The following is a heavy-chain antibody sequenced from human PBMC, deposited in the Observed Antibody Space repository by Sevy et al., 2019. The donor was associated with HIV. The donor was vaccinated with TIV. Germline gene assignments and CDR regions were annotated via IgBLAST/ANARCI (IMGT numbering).Heavy chain of an antibody. D-gene: IGHD3-22*01. Sequence: SETLSLTCTVSGGSISSYYWSWIRQPPGKGLEWIGYIYYSGSTNYNPSLKSRVTISVDTSKNQFSLKLSSVTAADTAVYYCARQGMIVAVPPLLWGQGTLVTVSS. CDR1: GGSISSYY. CDR3: ARQGMIVAVPPLL. CDR2: IYYSGST. V-gene: IGHV4-59*13. J-gene: IGHJ4*02.